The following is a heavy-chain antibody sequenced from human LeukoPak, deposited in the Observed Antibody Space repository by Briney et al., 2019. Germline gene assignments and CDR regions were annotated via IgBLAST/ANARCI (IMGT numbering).Heavy chain of an antibody. CDR3: AKGGWNYYDSRGTNYFDY. CDR2: FDPEDGET. D-gene: IGHD3-22*01. V-gene: IGHV1-24*01. CDR1: GYTLTELS. J-gene: IGHJ4*02. Sequence: ASVKVSCKVSGYTLTELSMHWVRQAPGKGLEWMGGFDPEDGETIYAQKFQGRVTMTEDTSTDTAYMELSSLRSEDTAVYYCAKGGWNYYDSRGTNYFDYWGQGTLVTVSS.